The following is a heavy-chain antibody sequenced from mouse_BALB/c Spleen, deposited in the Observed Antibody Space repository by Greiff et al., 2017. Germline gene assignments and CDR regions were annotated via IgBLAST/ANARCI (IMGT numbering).Heavy chain of an antibody. CDR1: GFTFSDYY. J-gene: IGHJ3*01. V-gene: IGHV5-4*02. D-gene: IGHD2-4*01. CDR3: AREGITAWFAY. Sequence: DVQLVESGGGLVKPGGSLKLSCAASGFTFSDYYMYWVRQTPEKRLEWVATISDGGSYTYYPDSVKGRFTISRDNAKNNLYLQMSSLKSEDTAMYYCAREGITAWFAYWGQGTLVTVSA. CDR2: ISDGGSYT.